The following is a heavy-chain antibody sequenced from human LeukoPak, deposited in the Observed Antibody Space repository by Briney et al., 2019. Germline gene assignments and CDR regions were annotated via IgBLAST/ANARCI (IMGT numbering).Heavy chain of an antibody. CDR1: GYTFTSYG. CDR2: VSAYNGNT. Sequence: ASVKVSCKASGYTFTSYGISWVRQAPGQGLEWMGWVSAYNGNTNYAQKLQGRVTMTTDTSTSTAYMELRSLRSDDTAVYYCLWHLSHYGMDVWGKGTTVTVSS. V-gene: IGHV1-18*04. D-gene: IGHD4/OR15-4a*01. J-gene: IGHJ6*04. CDR3: LWHLSHYGMDV.